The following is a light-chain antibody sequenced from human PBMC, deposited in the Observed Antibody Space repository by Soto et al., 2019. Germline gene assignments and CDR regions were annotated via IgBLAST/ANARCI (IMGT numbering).Light chain of an antibody. CDR1: QTLSINS. J-gene: IGKJ3*01. V-gene: IGKV3-20*01. CDR3: QQYDGAPLT. Sequence: EIVLTQSPDTLSLSPGERATLFCRASQTLSINSLAWYQQKPGQAPRLLIYAASTRDTGIPDRFNGGGSGTDFALTINRREPEDFAVYYCQQYDGAPLTFGPGTKVDVK. CDR2: AAS.